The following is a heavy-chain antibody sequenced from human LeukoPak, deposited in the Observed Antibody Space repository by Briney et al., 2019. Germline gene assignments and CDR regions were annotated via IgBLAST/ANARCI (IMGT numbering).Heavy chain of an antibody. CDR3: ARESFTTVTSATDAFDI. V-gene: IGHV1-2*02. J-gene: IGHJ3*02. CDR1: GYTFSDYY. CDR2: INPNSGGT. D-gene: IGHD4-17*01. Sequence: ASVKVSCKASGYTFSDYYIHWVRQAPGQGLEWMGWINPNSGGTNSAQKFQGRVTMTRDTSISTAYMELSRLRSDDTAVYYCARESFTTVTSATDAFDIWGQGTMVTVSS.